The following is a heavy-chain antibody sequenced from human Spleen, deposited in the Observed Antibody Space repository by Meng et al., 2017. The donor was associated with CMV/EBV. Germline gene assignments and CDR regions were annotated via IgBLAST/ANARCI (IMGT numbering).Heavy chain of an antibody. Sequence: SETLSLTCTVSVGSISSSNYYWGWIRQPPGKGLEWIESIDYSGSTYYNPSLKSRVTMSVDTSKNQFSLKLSSVTAADTAIYYCARDTRSYYYDSSPYQTDAFDIWGQGTMVTVSS. CDR3: ARDTRSYYYDSSPYQTDAFDI. J-gene: IGHJ3*02. CDR2: IDYSGST. V-gene: IGHV4-39*07. CDR1: VGSISSSNYY. D-gene: IGHD3-22*01.